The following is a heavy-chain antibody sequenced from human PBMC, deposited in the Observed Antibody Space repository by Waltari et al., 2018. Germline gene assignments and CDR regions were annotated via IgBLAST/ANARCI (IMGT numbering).Heavy chain of an antibody. CDR2: INHSGST. CDR3: ARLRIAAAGNIRSAYYYYYYGMDV. D-gene: IGHD6-13*01. J-gene: IGHJ6*02. V-gene: IGHV4-34*01. CDR1: GGSFSGYY. Sequence: QVQLQQWGAGLLKPSETLSLTCAVYGGSFSGYYWSWIRQPPGKGLEWLGEINHSGSTNYNPSLKSRVTISVDTSKNQFSLKLSSVTAADTAVYYCARLRIAAAGNIRSAYYYYYYGMDVWGQGTTVTVSS.